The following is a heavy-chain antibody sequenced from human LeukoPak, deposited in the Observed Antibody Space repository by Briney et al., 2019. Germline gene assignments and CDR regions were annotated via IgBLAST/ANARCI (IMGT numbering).Heavy chain of an antibody. V-gene: IGHV3-33*01. CDR3: VRDAGYSGYDYSFDY. CDR2: IWYDGSHK. Sequence: GGSLRLSCAASGFTLDYYAIHWVRQAPGKGLEGVAYIWYDGSHKHYPDSVKGRFTISRDNSKNTVYLQMNSLRAEDTAVYYCVRDAGYSGYDYSFDYWGQGTLVTVSS. CDR1: GFTLDYYA. D-gene: IGHD5-12*01. J-gene: IGHJ4*02.